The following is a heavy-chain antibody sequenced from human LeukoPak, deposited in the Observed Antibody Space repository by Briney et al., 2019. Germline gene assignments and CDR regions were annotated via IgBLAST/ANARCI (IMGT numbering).Heavy chain of an antibody. J-gene: IGHJ3*02. D-gene: IGHD3-22*01. CDR2: LNPSGGTT. V-gene: IGHV1-46*01. CDR1: GYTFTSYY. CDR3: ARWGGYYYDSSGASGDDGFDI. Sequence: ASVKVSCKASGYTFTSYYMHWVRQAPGQGLEWMGILNPSGGTTIYAQKFQGRVTMTRDMSTSTVHMELSSLRSEDTAVYYCARWGGYYYDSSGASGDDGFDIWGQGTMVTVSS.